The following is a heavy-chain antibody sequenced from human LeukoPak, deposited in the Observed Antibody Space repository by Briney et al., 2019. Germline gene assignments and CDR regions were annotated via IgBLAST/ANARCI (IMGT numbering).Heavy chain of an antibody. J-gene: IGHJ4*02. CDR2: IYYSGST. CDR1: GGSISSYY. V-gene: IGHV4-59*01. Sequence: PSETLSLTCTVSGGSISSYYWSWIRQPPGKGLEWIGYIYYSGSTNYHPSLKSRVTISVDTSKNQFSLKLSSVTAADTAVYYCASTRDGYNWNSFDYWGQGTLVTVSS. D-gene: IGHD1-20*01. CDR3: ASTRDGYNWNSFDY.